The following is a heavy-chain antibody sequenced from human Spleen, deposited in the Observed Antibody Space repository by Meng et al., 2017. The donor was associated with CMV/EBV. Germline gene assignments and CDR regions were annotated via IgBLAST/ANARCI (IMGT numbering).Heavy chain of an antibody. V-gene: IGHV4-4*02. D-gene: IGHD2-21*02. Sequence: QVQLQESGPGLVKPSGALSLTCAVSGGSIRSSNLGTWVRQVPGKGLEWIGEIYHSGGTNNSPSLKSRVTISVDKFKNQFSLKLGSVTAADTAVYYCARIERRRILKYCGSDCSTTDYWGQGTLVTVSS. J-gene: IGHJ4*02. CDR3: ARIERRRILKYCGSDCSTTDY. CDR2: IYHSGGT. CDR1: GGSIRSSNL.